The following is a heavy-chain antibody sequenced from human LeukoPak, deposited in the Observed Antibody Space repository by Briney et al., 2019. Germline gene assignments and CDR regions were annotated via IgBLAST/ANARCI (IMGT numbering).Heavy chain of an antibody. V-gene: IGHV1-2*02. CDR3: ARPPNHYYDSSGYLYYFDY. CDR1: GYTFTGYY. CDR2: INPNSGGT. D-gene: IGHD3-22*01. J-gene: IGHJ4*02. Sequence: ASVKVSCKASGYTFTGYYMHWVRQAPGQGLEWMGWINPNSGGTNYAQKFQGRVTMTRDTSISTAYMELSRLRSDDTAVYYCARPPNHYYDSSGYLYYFDYWGEGTLVTVSS.